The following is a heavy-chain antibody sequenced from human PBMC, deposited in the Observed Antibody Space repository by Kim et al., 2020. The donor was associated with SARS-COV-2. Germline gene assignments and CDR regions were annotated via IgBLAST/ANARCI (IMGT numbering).Heavy chain of an antibody. Sequence: GGSLRLSCAASGFTFSSYGMHWVRQAPGKGLEWVAVIWYDGSNKYYADSVKGRFTISRDNSKNTLYLQMNSLRAEDTAVYYCARLGDRRGARYGMDVWGQGTTVTVSS. J-gene: IGHJ6*02. CDR1: GFTFSSYG. CDR2: IWYDGSNK. D-gene: IGHD3-10*01. V-gene: IGHV3-33*01. CDR3: ARLGDRRGARYGMDV.